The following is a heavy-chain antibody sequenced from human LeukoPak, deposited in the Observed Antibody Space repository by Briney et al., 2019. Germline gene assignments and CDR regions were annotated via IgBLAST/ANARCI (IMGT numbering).Heavy chain of an antibody. D-gene: IGHD1-26*01. CDR2: ISYDGSNK. CDR1: GFTFSSYG. J-gene: IGHJ4*02. CDR3: AREWWELSYFDC. Sequence: GGSLRLSCAASGFTFSSYGMHWVRQAPGKGLEWVAVISYDGSNKYYADSVKGRFTISRDNSKNTLYLQMNSLRAEDTAVYYCAREWWELSYFDCWGQGTLVTVSS. V-gene: IGHV3-30*03.